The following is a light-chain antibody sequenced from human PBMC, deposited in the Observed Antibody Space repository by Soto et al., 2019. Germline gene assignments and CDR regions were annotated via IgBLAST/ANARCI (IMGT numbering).Light chain of an antibody. CDR1: SSNIGAGYD. J-gene: IGLJ2*01. V-gene: IGLV1-40*01. CDR3: QSYDSSLSGVV. Sequence: QSVLTQPPSVSGAPGQRVTISCTGSSSNIGAGYDVHWYQQLPGTAPKLLIYGNSNRPSGVPDRFSGSKSGTSASLAITGLQAEDAADYYSQSYDSSLSGVVFGGGTKLTVL. CDR2: GNS.